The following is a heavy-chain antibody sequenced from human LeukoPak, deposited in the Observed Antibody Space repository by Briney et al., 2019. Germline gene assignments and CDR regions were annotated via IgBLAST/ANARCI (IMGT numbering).Heavy chain of an antibody. Sequence: GGSLRLSCAASGFTFSSHWMHWVRQAPGEGLVWVSRVYNDGSTTNYADSVKGRFTISRDNAKNTLYLQMNSLRAEDTAVYYCAKTPHSSGFFRSFDYWGQGTLVTVSS. CDR1: GFTFSSHW. V-gene: IGHV3-74*01. CDR3: AKTPHSSGFFRSFDY. J-gene: IGHJ4*02. D-gene: IGHD3-22*01. CDR2: VYNDGSTT.